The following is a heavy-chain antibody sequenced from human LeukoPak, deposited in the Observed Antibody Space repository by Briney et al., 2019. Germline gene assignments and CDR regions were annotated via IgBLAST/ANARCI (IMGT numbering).Heavy chain of an antibody. V-gene: IGHV4-59*01. CDR1: GGSISSYY. J-gene: IGHJ3*02. Sequence: SETLSLTCTVSGGSISSYYWSWIRQPPGKGLEWIGYIYYSENTNYNPSLKSRVTISVDTSKYQFSLKLSSVTAADTAVYYCARDLYDSSGGAFDIWGQGTMVTVSS. D-gene: IGHD3-22*01. CDR2: IYYSENT. CDR3: ARDLYDSSGGAFDI.